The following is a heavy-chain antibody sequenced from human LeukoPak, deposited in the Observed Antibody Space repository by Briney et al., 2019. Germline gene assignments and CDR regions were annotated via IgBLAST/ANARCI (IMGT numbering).Heavy chain of an antibody. CDR3: ARDRWLQSNYYMDV. CDR1: GFTFSSYT. CDR2: ISSSSTYI. D-gene: IGHD5-24*01. J-gene: IGHJ6*03. Sequence: PGGSLRLSCAASGFTFSSYTMNWVRQAPGKGLEWVSSISSSSTYINYADSVKGRFTISRDNAKNSLYLQMNSLRAEDTAVYYCARDRWLQSNYYMDVWGKGTTATISS. V-gene: IGHV3-21*01.